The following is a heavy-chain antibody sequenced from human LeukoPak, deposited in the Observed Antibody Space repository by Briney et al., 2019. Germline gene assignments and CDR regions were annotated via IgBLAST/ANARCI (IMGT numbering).Heavy chain of an antibody. D-gene: IGHD5-24*01. J-gene: IGHJ5*01. CDR1: GASISSYY. Sequence: PSETLSLTCTVSGASISSYYWSWIRQPPGKGLEWIGYISYSGSTNYNPSLKSRVTISADTSKNQVSLTLSSVTAADTAVYYCARGKDGYADFDCWGQGTLVTVSS. CDR2: ISYSGST. V-gene: IGHV4-59*08. CDR3: ARGKDGYADFDC.